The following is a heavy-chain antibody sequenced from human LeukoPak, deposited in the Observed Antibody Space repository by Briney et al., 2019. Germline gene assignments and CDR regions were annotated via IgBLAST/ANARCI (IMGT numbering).Heavy chain of an antibody. Sequence: SETLSLTCAVYGGSFSGYYWSWIRQPPVKGLEWIGEINHSGSTNYNPSLKSRVTISVDTSKNQFSLKLSSVTAADTAVYYCARDPPGTGGWGQGTLVTVSS. V-gene: IGHV4-34*01. CDR2: INHSGST. J-gene: IGHJ4*02. CDR3: ARDPPGTGG. CDR1: GGSFSGYY. D-gene: IGHD3-10*01.